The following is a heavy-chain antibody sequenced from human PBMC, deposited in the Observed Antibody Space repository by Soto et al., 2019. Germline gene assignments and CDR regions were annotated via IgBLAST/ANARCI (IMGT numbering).Heavy chain of an antibody. Sequence: QVQLVECGGGVVQPGRSVRLSCSASGFTFSSYGMHWVRQAPGKRLEWVAVISYDGSNKYYADSVKGRFTIPRDNSKNTLYLQMNSLRAEDTAVYYCAKDRACSGGSCYSGFDYWGQGTLVPVSS. CDR2: ISYDGSNK. J-gene: IGHJ4*02. D-gene: IGHD2-15*01. V-gene: IGHV3-30*18. CDR3: AKDRACSGGSCYSGFDY. CDR1: GFTFSSYG.